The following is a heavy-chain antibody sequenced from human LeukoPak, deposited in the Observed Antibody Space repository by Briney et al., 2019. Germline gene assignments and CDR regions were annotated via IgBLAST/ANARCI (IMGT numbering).Heavy chain of an antibody. CDR2: IWYDGSNK. CDR3: AKGAYDFLEIAYFDY. CDR1: GFTFSSYG. Sequence: ERSLRLSCAASGFTFSSYGMHWVRQAPGKGLEWVAVIWYDGSNKYYADSVKGRFTISRDNSKNTLFLQMNSLRAEDTAIYYCAKGAYDFLEIAYFDYWGQGALVTVSS. V-gene: IGHV3-33*06. J-gene: IGHJ4*02. D-gene: IGHD3-3*01.